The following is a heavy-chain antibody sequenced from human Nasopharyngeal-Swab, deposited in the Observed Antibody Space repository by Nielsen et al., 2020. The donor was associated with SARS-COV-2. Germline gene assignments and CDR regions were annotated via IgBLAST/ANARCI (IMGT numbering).Heavy chain of an antibody. V-gene: IGHV3-66*01. D-gene: IGHD4-11*01. J-gene: IGHJ4*02. CDR1: GFTVSSNY. Sequence: GESLKISCAASGFTVSSNYMSWVRQAPGKGLEWVSVIYSGGSTYYADSVKGRFTISRDNSKNTLYLQMNGLRAEDTAVYYCARDLSKLRFDYWGQGTLVTVSS. CDR3: ARDLSKLRFDY. CDR2: IYSGGST.